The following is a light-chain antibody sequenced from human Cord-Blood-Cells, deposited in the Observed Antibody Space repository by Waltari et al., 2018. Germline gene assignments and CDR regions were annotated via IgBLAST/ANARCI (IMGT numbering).Light chain of an antibody. Sequence: QSALTQPASVSGSPGQSITISCPGTSSDVGSYTLVSCYQQHPGKAPKLMIYEGSKRPSGVSNRFSGSKSGNTASLTISGLQAEDEADYYCCSYAGSVVFGGGTKLTVL. CDR1: SSDVGSYTL. V-gene: IGLV2-23*01. J-gene: IGLJ2*01. CDR2: EGS. CDR3: CSYAGSVV.